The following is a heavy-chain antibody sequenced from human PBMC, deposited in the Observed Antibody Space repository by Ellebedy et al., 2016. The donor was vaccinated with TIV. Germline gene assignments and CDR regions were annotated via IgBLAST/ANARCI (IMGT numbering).Heavy chain of an antibody. D-gene: IGHD5-18*01. J-gene: IGHJ4*02. V-gene: IGHV1-46*01. Sequence: AASVKVSCKASGYTFTNYYIHWVRQAPGQGLEWMGIINPGANSTNYAQKFQDRVIMTWDTSTSTVYVELSSLRSEDTAIYFCARHRDTALSFWGQGTLVTVSS. CDR2: INPGANST. CDR1: GYTFTNYY. CDR3: ARHRDTALSF.